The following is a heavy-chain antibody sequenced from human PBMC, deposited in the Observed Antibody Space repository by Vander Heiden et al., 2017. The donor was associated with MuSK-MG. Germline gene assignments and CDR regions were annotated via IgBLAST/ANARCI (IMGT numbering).Heavy chain of an antibody. Sequence: LQLQESGPGLVKPSETLSLPCTVSGGSITRSSYYLGWSRQPPGKWVEWIVSIYYSGSTYYTPSLKRRVTISVDTSKNQFSLKLSSVTAAETAVYYCARRGYYDMSGYYHWYFDLWGRGTLVTVSS. CDR3: ARRGYYDMSGYYHWYFDL. D-gene: IGHD3-22*01. CDR2: IYYSGST. J-gene: IGHJ2*01. V-gene: IGHV4-39*01. CDR1: GGSITRSSYY.